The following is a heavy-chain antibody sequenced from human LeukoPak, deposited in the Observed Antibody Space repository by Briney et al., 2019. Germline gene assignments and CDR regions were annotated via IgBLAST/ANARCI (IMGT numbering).Heavy chain of an antibody. CDR3: AKIGDSSGHLLSRFDY. CDR1: GFTFSNYG. J-gene: IGHJ4*02. Sequence: GGSLRLSCAASGFTFSNYGMHWLRQAPGKGLEGVAVIWYGGSERYYADSVKGRFTSPRDNSKNTLYLQMNSLMAEDTAVYYCAKIGDSSGHLLSRFDYWGQGTLVTVSS. D-gene: IGHD3-22*01. V-gene: IGHV3-33*06. CDR2: IWYGGSER.